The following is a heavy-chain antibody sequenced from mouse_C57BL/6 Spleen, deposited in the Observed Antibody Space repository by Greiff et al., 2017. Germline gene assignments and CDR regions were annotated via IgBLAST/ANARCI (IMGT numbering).Heavy chain of an antibody. D-gene: IGHD2-2*01. CDR1: GFTFSDFY. Sequence: EVMLVESGGGLVQSGRSLRLSCATSGFTFSDFYMEWVRQAPGKGLEWIAASRNKANDYTTEYSASVKGRFIVSRDTSQSILYLQMNALRAEDTAIYYCARDAGYGAWFAYWGQGTLVTVSA. CDR2: SRNKANDYTT. CDR3: ARDAGYGAWFAY. V-gene: IGHV7-1*01. J-gene: IGHJ3*01.